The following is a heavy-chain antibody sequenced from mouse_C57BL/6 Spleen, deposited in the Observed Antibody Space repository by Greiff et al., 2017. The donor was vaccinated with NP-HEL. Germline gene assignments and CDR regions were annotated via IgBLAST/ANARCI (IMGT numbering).Heavy chain of an antibody. V-gene: IGHV1-81*01. D-gene: IGHD1-1*01. CDR2: IYPRSGNT. Sequence: QVQLQQSGAELARPGASVKLSCKASGYTFTSYGISWVKQRTGQGLEWIGEIYPRSGNTYYNEKFKGKATLTADKSSSTAYMELRSLTSEDSAVYFCARRYYGSSYAYYFDYWGQGTTLTVSS. CDR1: GYTFTSYG. CDR3: ARRYYGSSYAYYFDY. J-gene: IGHJ2*01.